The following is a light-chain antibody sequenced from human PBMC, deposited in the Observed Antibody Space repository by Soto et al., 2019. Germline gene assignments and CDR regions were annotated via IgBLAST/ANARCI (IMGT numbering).Light chain of an antibody. CDR2: AAS. J-gene: IGKJ4*01. Sequence: DIQMTQSPSTVSSSVGDKVTTTCRASQGISSWLAWYQKKPGKAPKLLIYAASSLQSGVPSRLRGNGYGTDLTLIISRMENEDFAVYYCQQYGSSPQAFGGGTKVDIK. CDR1: QGISSW. CDR3: QQYGSSPQA. V-gene: IGKV1D-12*01.